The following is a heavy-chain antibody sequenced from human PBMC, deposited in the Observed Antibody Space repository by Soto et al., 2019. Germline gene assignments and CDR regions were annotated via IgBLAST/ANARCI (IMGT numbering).Heavy chain of an antibody. CDR1: GGPISSGGYY. J-gene: IGHJ6*02. CDR2: IYYSGST. V-gene: IGHV4-31*03. Sequence: SETLSLTCTVSGGPISSGGYYWSWIRQHPGKGLEWIGYIYYSGSTYYNPSLKSRVTISVDTSKNQFSLKLSSVTAADTAVYYCARGGFMVRGVHYYYGMDVWGQGTTVTVSS. CDR3: ARGGFMVRGVHYYYGMDV. D-gene: IGHD3-10*01.